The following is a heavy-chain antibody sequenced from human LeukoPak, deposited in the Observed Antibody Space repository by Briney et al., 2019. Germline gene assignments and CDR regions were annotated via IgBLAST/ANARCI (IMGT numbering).Heavy chain of an antibody. Sequence: GGSLRLSCAASGFTFSSYWMSWVRQAPGKGLEWVANIKQDGSEKYYVDSVKGRFTISRDNAKNSLYLQMNSLRAEDTAVYYCARVDKGNYDYVWGGVDYWGQGTLVTVSS. V-gene: IGHV3-7*01. J-gene: IGHJ4*02. D-gene: IGHD3-16*01. CDR3: ARVDKGNYDYVWGGVDY. CDR2: IKQDGSEK. CDR1: GFTFSSYW.